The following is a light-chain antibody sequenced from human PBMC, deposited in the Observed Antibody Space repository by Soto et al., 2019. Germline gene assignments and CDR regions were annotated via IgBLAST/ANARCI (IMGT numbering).Light chain of an antibody. J-gene: IGLJ3*02. Sequence: QSALTQPPSASGSPGQSVTISCTGTSSDVGGYNYVSWYQQHPGKAPKLIIYEVTKRPSGVPDRFSGSKSGNTASLTVSGLLAEDEADYYCSSHAGVGDGVFGGGTKLTVL. V-gene: IGLV2-8*01. CDR1: SSDVGGYNY. CDR3: SSHAGVGDGV. CDR2: EVT.